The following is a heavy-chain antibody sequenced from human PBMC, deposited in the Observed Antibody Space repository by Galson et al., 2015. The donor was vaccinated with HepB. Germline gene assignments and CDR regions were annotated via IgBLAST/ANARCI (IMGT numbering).Heavy chain of an antibody. CDR3: ARAPAMVRGVIRYFDY. V-gene: IGHV3-21*01. Sequence: SLRLSCAASGFTFSSYGMHWVRQAPGKGLEWVSSISSSSSYIYYADSVKGRFTISRDNAKNSLYLQMNSLRAEDTAVYYCARAPAMVRGVIRYFDYWGQGTLVTVSS. J-gene: IGHJ4*02. CDR1: GFTFSSYG. D-gene: IGHD3-10*01. CDR2: ISSSSSYI.